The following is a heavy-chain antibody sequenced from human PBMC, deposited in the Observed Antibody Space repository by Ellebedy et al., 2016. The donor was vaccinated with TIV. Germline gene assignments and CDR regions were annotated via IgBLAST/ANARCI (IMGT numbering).Heavy chain of an antibody. CDR2: MNPNSGNT. D-gene: IGHD3-9*01. Sequence: ASVKVSXXASGYTFTSYDINWERQATGQGLEWMGWMNPNSGNTGYAQKFQGRVTMTRNTSISTAYMELSSLRSEDTAVYYCARGTLRYFDWLTTPLADYWGQGTLVTVSS. CDR1: GYTFTSYD. CDR3: ARGTLRYFDWLTTPLADY. J-gene: IGHJ4*02. V-gene: IGHV1-8*01.